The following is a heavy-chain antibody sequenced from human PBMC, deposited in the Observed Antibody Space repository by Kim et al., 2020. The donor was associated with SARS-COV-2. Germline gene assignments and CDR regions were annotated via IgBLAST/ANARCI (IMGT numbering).Heavy chain of an antibody. J-gene: IGHJ3*02. CDR1: GGSISSYY. Sequence: SETLSLTCTVSGGSISSYYWSWIRQPAGKGLEWIGRIYTSGSTNYNPSLKSRVTMSVDTSKNQFSLKLSSVTAADTAVYYCARGIPFVELKIAAAGNDAFDIWGQGTMVTVSS. V-gene: IGHV4-4*07. CDR2: IYTSGST. CDR3: ARGIPFVELKIAAAGNDAFDI. D-gene: IGHD6-13*01.